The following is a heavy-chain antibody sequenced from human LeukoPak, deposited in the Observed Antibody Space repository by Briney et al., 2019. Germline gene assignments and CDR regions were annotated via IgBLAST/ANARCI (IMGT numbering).Heavy chain of an antibody. CDR1: GYTFTSYG. Sequence: ASVKVSCKASGYTFTSYGISWVRQAPGQGLEWMGWISAYNGNTNYAQKLQGRVTMTTDTPTSTAYMELRSLRSDDTAVYYCAREYYCSSTSCTYYYYYGMDVWGQGTTVTVSS. V-gene: IGHV1-18*01. CDR3: AREYYCSSTSCTYYYYYGMDV. J-gene: IGHJ6*02. CDR2: ISAYNGNT. D-gene: IGHD2-2*01.